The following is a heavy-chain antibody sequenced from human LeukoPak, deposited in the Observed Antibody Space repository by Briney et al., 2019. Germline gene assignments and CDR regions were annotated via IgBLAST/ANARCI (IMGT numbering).Heavy chain of an antibody. D-gene: IGHD1-26*01. V-gene: IGHV1-18*01. J-gene: IGHJ4*02. Sequence: GASVKVSCKATGYTLSNSGITWVRQAPGQGLEWMGWISAYNGNTNYAQKFQGRVTTTTDTSTSTAYMEVTRLRSDDTAVYYCASGVRWDFDYWGQGTLVTVSS. CDR3: ASGVRWDFDY. CDR1: GYTLSNSG. CDR2: ISAYNGNT.